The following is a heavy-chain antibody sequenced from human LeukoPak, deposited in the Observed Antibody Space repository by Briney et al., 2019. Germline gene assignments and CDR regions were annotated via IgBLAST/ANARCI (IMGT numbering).Heavy chain of an antibody. J-gene: IGHJ4*02. D-gene: IGHD6-13*01. CDR3: ARDQQRIAAAGLFDY. V-gene: IGHV1-46*01. Sequence: ASVKVSCKASGYTFTSYYMHWVRQAPGQGLEWMGIINPSGGSTSYAQKFQGRDTMTRDTSTSTVYMELSSLRSEDTAVYYCARDQQRIAAAGLFDYWGQGTLVTVSS. CDR2: INPSGGST. CDR1: GYTFTSYY.